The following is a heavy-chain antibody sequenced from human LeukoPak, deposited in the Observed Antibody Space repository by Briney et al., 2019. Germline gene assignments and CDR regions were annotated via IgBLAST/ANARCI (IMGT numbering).Heavy chain of an antibody. CDR3: ARVSNRRITMVRGVPNWLDP. CDR2: IYYSGST. Sequence: SETLSLTCTVSGGSISSGDYYWSWIRQPPGKGLEWIGYIYYSGSTYYNPSLKSRVTISVDTARNQFSLKLSSVTAADTAVYYCARVSNRRITMVRGVPNWLDPWGQGTLVTVPS. D-gene: IGHD3-10*01. CDR1: GGSISSGDYY. V-gene: IGHV4-30-4*01. J-gene: IGHJ5*02.